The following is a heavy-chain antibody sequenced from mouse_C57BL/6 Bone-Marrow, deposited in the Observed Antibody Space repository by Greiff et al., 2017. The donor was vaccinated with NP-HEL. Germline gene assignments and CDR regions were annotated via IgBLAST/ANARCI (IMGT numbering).Heavy chain of an antibody. CDR3: ARYGDGSSPVAY. Sequence: EVKLMESGGGLVQPGGSLSLSCAASGFTFTDYYMSWVRQPPGKALEWLGFIRNKANGYTTEYSASVKGRFTISRDNSQSILYLQMNALRAEDSATYYCARYGDGSSPVAYWGQGTLVTVSA. CDR2: IRNKANGYTT. J-gene: IGHJ3*01. V-gene: IGHV7-3*01. CDR1: GFTFTDYY. D-gene: IGHD1-1*01.